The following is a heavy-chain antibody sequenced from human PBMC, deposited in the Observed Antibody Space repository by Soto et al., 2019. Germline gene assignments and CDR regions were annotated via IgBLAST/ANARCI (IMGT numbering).Heavy chain of an antibody. J-gene: IGHJ4*02. CDR3: ARESYYGSGATVVAY. Sequence: SETLSLTCPVSGGSISGYYWSWIRQPPGEGLEWIGYIYYSGTTSYNPSLNSRVTMSVDTSKNQFSLKVNSVTAADTAVYYCARESYYGSGATVVAYWGQGTLVTVSS. CDR2: IYYSGTT. CDR1: GGSISGYY. D-gene: IGHD3-10*01. V-gene: IGHV4-59*01.